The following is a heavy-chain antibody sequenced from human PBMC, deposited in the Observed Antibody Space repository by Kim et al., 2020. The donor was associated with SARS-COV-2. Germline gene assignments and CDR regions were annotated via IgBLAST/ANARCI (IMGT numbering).Heavy chain of an antibody. CDR3: ANGGGVVTPR. J-gene: IGHJ4*02. CDR1: GFTFSSYG. D-gene: IGHD2-21*02. CDR2: ISYDGSNK. V-gene: IGHV3-30*18. Sequence: GGSLRLSCAASGFTFSSYGMHWVRQAPGKGLEWVAVISYDGSNKYYADSVKGRFTISRHNSKNTLYLQMNSLRAEDTAVYYCANGGGVVTPRWGQGTLVTVSS.